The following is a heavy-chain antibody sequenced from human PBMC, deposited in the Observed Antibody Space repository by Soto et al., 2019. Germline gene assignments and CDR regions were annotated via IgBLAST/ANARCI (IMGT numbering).Heavy chain of an antibody. Sequence: QVHLVQSGAEVKKPGASVKVSCKTSGYTFPNNVIHWVRPATGQRLEWMGWVNAGNDNTKWSREFQGRLTLTKDTTATTASMELSSLTSEDTAIYCCAREVPYGYSRFDYWGQGNLVTVSS. D-gene: IGHD5-18*01. CDR2: VNAGNDNT. J-gene: IGHJ4*02. CDR3: AREVPYGYSRFDY. CDR1: GYTFPNNV. V-gene: IGHV1-3*01.